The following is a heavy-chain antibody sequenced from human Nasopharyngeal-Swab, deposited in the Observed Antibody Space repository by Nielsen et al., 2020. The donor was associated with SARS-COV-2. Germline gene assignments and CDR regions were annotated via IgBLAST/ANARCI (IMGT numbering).Heavy chain of an antibody. J-gene: IGHJ3*02. V-gene: IGHV3-30*02. CDR1: GFTFSSYS. CDR2: IRYDGRNK. D-gene: IGHD2-2*02. Sequence: GGSLRLSFAASGFTFSSYSMNWFRQAPDKGLEWVAFIRYDGRNKYYADSLKGRFTISRDKSKSTLFLEMNSLRTEDTAVYYCAKDGAATIPDAFDIWGQGTVLTVSS. CDR3: AKDGAATIPDAFDI.